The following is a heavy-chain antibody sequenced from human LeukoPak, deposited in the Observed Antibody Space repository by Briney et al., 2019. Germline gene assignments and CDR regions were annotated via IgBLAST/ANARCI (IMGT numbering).Heavy chain of an antibody. V-gene: IGHV6-1*01. Sequence: SQTLSLTCAISGDRVSSNSAAWNWVRQSPSRGLEWLVRTYYGSKWKDNYAVSVKSRITISPDTSSNQFCLQLNSVTPEYTAVYYGARGQGGAFDVWGQGTMVTVSS. CDR3: ARGQGGAFDV. CDR2: TYYGSKWKD. J-gene: IGHJ3*01. CDR1: GDRVSSNSAA.